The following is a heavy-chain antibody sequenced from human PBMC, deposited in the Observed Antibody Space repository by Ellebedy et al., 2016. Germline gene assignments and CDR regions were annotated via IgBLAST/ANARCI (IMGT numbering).Heavy chain of an antibody. CDR1: GGFIRSHY. Sequence: SETLSLTXTVSGGFIRSHYWSWIRQPAGQGLEWIGRIYSSGTSDYNPSLQSRFTMSVDTSKNQFSLKLTSVTAADTAVYYCARDPTTSSKWNYGPFDPWGQGILVTVSS. J-gene: IGHJ5*02. CDR3: ARDPTTSSKWNYGPFDP. CDR2: IYSSGTS. V-gene: IGHV4-4*07. D-gene: IGHD1-7*01.